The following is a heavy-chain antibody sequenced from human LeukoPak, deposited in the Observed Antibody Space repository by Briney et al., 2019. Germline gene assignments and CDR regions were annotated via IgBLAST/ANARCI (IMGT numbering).Heavy chain of an antibody. CDR3: PRMGARSGSFDY. CDR2: INSDGSST. V-gene: IGHV3-74*01. D-gene: IGHD3-10*01. CDR1: GFTFSSYW. J-gene: IGHJ4*02. Sequence: GGSLRLCCAASGFTFSSYWMHWVRQAPGKGLVWVSRINSDGSSTSYADSVKGRFTISRDNAKNTLYLQMNSLRAEDTAVYYCPRMGARSGSFDYWGQGTLVTVSS.